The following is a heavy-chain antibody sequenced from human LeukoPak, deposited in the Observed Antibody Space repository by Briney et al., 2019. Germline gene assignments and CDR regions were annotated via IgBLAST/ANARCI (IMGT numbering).Heavy chain of an antibody. Sequence: PSETLSLTCTVSGYSISSGYYWGWIRQSPVKGLEWIGSIYYSGSTYYNPSLKSRVTISMDTSKNQFSLRLSSVTAADTAVYYCAGKYYYDTSGYFYVDYWGQGTLVTVSS. CDR2: IYYSGST. J-gene: IGHJ4*02. CDR3: AGKYYYDTSGYFYVDY. D-gene: IGHD3-22*01. CDR1: GYSISSGYY. V-gene: IGHV4-38-2*02.